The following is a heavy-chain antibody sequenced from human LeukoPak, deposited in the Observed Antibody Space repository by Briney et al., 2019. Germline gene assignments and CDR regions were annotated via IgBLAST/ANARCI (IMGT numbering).Heavy chain of an antibody. CDR1: GGSISSGDYY. CDR3: ARSRVYIGNPFDY. J-gene: IGHJ4*02. D-gene: IGHD4-23*01. CDR2: IYYSGST. Sequence: SETLSLTCTVSGGSISSGDYYWSWIRQPPGKGLEWIGYIYYSGSTYYNPSLKSRVTVSRDTSKNQFSLKLTSVTAADTAIYYCARSRVYIGNPFDYWGQGTLVAVS. V-gene: IGHV4-30-4*08.